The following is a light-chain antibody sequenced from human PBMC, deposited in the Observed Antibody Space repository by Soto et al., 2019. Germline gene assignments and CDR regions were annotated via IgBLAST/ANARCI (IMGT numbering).Light chain of an antibody. Sequence: EIVLTQSPGTLSLSPGERATLSCRASQSVSNSYIAWYQQKAGQAPRLLIYIASSRATGIPDRFSGSGSGTDFTLRISRLEPEDFAVYYCQQYGTSPQTFGQGTKLEIK. V-gene: IGKV3-20*01. J-gene: IGKJ2*01. CDR1: QSVSNSY. CDR2: IAS. CDR3: QQYGTSPQT.